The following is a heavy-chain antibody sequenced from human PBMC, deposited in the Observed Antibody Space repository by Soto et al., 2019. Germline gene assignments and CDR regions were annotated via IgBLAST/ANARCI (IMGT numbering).Heavy chain of an antibody. CDR2: ISSSSSYI. CDR1: GFTISDHY. J-gene: IGHJ4*02. D-gene: IGHD3-22*01. CDR3: ARMYYYDSSGYPRNFDY. V-gene: IGHV3-21*01. Sequence: GGSLRLSCEVSGFTISDHYMDWVRQAPGKGLEWVSSISSSSSYIYYADSVKGRFTISRDNAKNSLYLQMNSLRAEDTAVYYCARMYYYDSSGYPRNFDYWGQGT.